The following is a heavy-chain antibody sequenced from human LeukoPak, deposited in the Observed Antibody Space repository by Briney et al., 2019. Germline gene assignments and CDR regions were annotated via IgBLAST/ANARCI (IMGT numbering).Heavy chain of an antibody. CDR3: AKTYYSSRAHYYYYYYMDV. Sequence: GGSLRLSCAASGFTFSSYAMSWVRQAPGKGLEWVSAFSGSGGDTFYADSVKGRFTISRDNSKNTRYLQMNSLRAEDTAVYYCAKTYYSSRAHYYYYYYMDVWGKGTTVTISS. CDR2: FSGSGGDT. J-gene: IGHJ6*03. CDR1: GFTFSSYA. D-gene: IGHD3-10*01. V-gene: IGHV3-23*01.